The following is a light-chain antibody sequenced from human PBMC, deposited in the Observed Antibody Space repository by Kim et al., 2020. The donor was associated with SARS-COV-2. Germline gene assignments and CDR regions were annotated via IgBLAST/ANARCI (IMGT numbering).Light chain of an antibody. CDR1: SGHRSHA. Sequence: ASVKLTCTLSSGHRSHAIAWHQQQPEKGPRFLMNLNIDGSHTKGDGIPDRFSGSSSGAERYLTISSLQSEDEADYYCQTWGTGIRVFGRGTQLTVL. J-gene: IGLJ3*02. V-gene: IGLV4-69*01. CDR2: LNIDGSH. CDR3: QTWGTGIRV.